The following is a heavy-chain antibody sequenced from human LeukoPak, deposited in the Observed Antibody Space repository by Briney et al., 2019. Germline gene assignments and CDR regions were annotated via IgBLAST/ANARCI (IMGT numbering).Heavy chain of an antibody. Sequence: PGGSLMLSCAASGFTFGSYGMHWVRQAPGKGLEWVAFIRYDGSNKYYADSVKGRFTISRDNSKNTLYLEMNSLRAEDTAVYYCAKDEAVAGLDYWGQGTLVTVSS. CDR2: IRYDGSNK. CDR1: GFTFGSYG. D-gene: IGHD6-19*01. V-gene: IGHV3-30*02. CDR3: AKDEAVAGLDY. J-gene: IGHJ4*02.